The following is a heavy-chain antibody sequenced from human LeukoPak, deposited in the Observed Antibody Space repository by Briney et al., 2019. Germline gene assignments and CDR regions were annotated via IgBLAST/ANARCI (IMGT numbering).Heavy chain of an antibody. CDR2: ISGSGGST. CDR3: AKEGGYCSNTSCYALGNDAFDI. V-gene: IGHV3-23*01. D-gene: IGHD2-2*01. CDR1: GFTFSSHA. J-gene: IGHJ3*02. Sequence: GGSLRLSCAASGFTFSSHAMSWVRQAPGKGLEWVSAISGSGGSTYYADSVKGRFTISRDNSKNTLYLQMNSLRAEDTAVYYCAKEGGYCSNTSCYALGNDAFDIWGQGTMVTVSS.